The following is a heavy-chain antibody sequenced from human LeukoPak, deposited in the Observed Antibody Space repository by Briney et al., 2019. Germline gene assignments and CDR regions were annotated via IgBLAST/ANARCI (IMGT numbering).Heavy chain of an antibody. CDR3: ARDYSPFTYYDFWSGYFESGSSWFDP. V-gene: IGHV4-39*07. CDR1: GGSISSSSYY. D-gene: IGHD3-3*01. J-gene: IGHJ5*02. CDR2: IYYSGST. Sequence: SETLSLTCTVSGGSISSSSYYRGWIRQPPGKGLEWIGSIYYSGSTYYNPSLKSRVTISVDTSKNQFSLKLSSVTAADTAVYYCARDYSPFTYYDFWSGYFESGSSWFDPWGQGTLVTVSS.